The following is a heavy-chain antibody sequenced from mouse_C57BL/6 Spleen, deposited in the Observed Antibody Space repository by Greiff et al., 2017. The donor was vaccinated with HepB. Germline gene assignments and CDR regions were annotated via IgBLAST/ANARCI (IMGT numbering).Heavy chain of an antibody. CDR2: IDPEDGDT. CDR1: GFNIKDYY. V-gene: IGHV14-1*01. D-gene: IGHD1-1*01. Sequence: VQLQQSGAELVRPGASVKLSCTASGFNIKDYYMHWVKQRPEQGLEWIGRIDPEDGDTEYAPKFQGKATMTADTSSNPAYLQLSSLTSEDTAVYYCTTNYYGSSPAWFAYWGQGTLVTVSA. CDR3: TTNYYGSSPAWFAY. J-gene: IGHJ3*01.